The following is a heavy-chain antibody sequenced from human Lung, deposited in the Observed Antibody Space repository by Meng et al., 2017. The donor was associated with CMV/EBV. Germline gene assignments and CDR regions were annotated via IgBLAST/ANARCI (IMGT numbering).Heavy chain of an antibody. J-gene: IGHJ4*02. CDR3: ASVGFCSGTTCYTGDYTSRRHFEH. Sequence: SVKXSRXASGGTLSSFAISWVRQPPGQGLERMGGIIPIFGTANYAQNFQGRVTITTDESRITAYMELSSLRSEDSAIYYCASVGFCSGTTCYTGDYTSRRHFEHXGQGXLVTVSS. V-gene: IGHV1-69*05. CDR1: GGTLSSFA. D-gene: IGHD2-2*02. CDR2: IIPIFGTA.